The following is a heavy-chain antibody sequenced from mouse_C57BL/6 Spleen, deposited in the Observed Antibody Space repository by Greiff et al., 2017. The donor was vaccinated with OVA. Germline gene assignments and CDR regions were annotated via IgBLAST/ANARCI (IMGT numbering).Heavy chain of an antibody. CDR3: AREALYHYDAMDY. CDR2: INYDGSSP. J-gene: IGHJ4*01. CDR1: GFTFSDYY. V-gene: IGHV5-16*01. Sequence: EVQLVESEGGLVQPGSSMKLSCTASGFTFSDYYMAWVRQVPEKGLEWVANINYDGSSPYYLDSLKSRFIISRDNEKNILYLQMSSLKSEDTDTDYCAREALYHYDAMDYWGQGTSVTVAA.